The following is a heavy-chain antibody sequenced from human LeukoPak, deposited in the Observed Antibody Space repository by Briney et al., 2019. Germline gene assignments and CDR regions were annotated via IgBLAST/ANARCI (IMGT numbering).Heavy chain of an antibody. Sequence: SQTLSLTCAISGDSLSSNSAAWSWIRQSPSRGLEWLGRTYYRSKWYHDYAVSVRSRVSVNPDTSKNQFSPQLNSVTPEDTAVYYCARFLGIGSQRYYFDSWGQGTLVTVSS. CDR3: ARFLGIGSQRYYFDS. CDR2: TYYRSKWYH. CDR1: GDSLSSNSAA. V-gene: IGHV6-1*01. D-gene: IGHD6-19*01. J-gene: IGHJ4*02.